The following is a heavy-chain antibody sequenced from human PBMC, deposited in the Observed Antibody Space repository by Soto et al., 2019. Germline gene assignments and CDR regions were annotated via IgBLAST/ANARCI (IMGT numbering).Heavy chain of an antibody. V-gene: IGHV3-21*01. D-gene: IGHD3-9*01. Sequence: EVQLVESGGGLVKPGGSLRLSCAASGFTFSSYSMNWVRQAPGKGLEWVSSISSSSSYIYYADSVKGRFTISRDNAKHSLYLQMNSLRAEDTAVYYCARGVRNYDILTAFDYWGQGTLVTVSS. CDR2: ISSSSSYI. CDR1: GFTFSSYS. CDR3: ARGVRNYDILTAFDY. J-gene: IGHJ4*02.